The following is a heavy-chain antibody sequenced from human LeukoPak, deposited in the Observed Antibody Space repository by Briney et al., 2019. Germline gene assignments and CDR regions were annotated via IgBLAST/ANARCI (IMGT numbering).Heavy chain of an antibody. CDR1: GYTFTSYY. Sequence: ASVKVSCKASGYTFTSYYMHWVRQAPGQGLEWMGIINPSGGSTSYAQKFQDRVTMTRDTSTSTVYMELSSLRSEDTAVYYCARSWVVAPPSSGMDVWGQGTTVTVSS. CDR2: INPSGGST. D-gene: IGHD2-15*01. J-gene: IGHJ6*02. V-gene: IGHV1-46*01. CDR3: ARSWVVAPPSSGMDV.